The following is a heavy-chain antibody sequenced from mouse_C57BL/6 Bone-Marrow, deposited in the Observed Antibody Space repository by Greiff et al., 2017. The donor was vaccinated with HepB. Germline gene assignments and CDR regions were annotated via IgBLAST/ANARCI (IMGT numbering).Heavy chain of an antibody. CDR1: GFSLTSYG. V-gene: IGHV2-2*01. J-gene: IGHJ2*01. CDR3: ARNTHYYGSSSYYFDY. D-gene: IGHD1-1*01. CDR2: IWSGGST. Sequence: VKLVESGPGLVQPSQSLSITCTVSGFSLTSYGVHWVRQSPGKGLEWLGVIWSGGSTDYNAAFISRLSISKDNSKSQVFFKMNSLQADDTAIYYCARNTHYYGSSSYYFDYWGQGTTLTVSS.